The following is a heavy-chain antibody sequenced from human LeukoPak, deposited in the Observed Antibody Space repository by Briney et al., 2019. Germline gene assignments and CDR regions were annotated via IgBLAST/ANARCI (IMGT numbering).Heavy chain of an antibody. Sequence: ASVKVSCTASGYTFTSYAMHWVRQAPGQRLEWMGWINVGNGNTKYSQKFQGRVTITRDTFASTAYMELSSLRSEDTAVYYCARTAARRFDYWGQGTLVTVSS. CDR1: GYTFTSYA. J-gene: IGHJ4*02. D-gene: IGHD6-6*01. V-gene: IGHV1-3*01. CDR3: ARTAARRFDY. CDR2: INVGNGNT.